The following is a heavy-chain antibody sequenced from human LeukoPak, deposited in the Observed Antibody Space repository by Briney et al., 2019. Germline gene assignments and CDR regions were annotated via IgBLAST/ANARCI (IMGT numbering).Heavy chain of an antibody. J-gene: IGHJ4*02. Sequence: GGALRLSCAASGFTFSDSYMSWIRQAPGKGLEWLSYISGSGTTIYYADSVKGRFTISRDSAKSSLYLQMNSLRAEDTAVYYCARGNEYGDYWGQGTLVTVSS. CDR3: ARGNEYGDY. V-gene: IGHV3-11*01. D-gene: IGHD4-17*01. CDR2: ISGSGTTI. CDR1: GFTFSDSY.